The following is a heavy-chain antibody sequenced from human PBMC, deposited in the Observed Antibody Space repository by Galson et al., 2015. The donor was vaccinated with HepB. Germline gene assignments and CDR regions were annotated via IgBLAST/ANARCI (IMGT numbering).Heavy chain of an antibody. V-gene: IGHV4-4*02. Sequence: ETLSLTCAVSGDSISNDRWWSWVRQPPGEGLEWIGEAYHSGGTNYRPSLKSRVTISVDKSKNQFSLKLASVTAADTAVYYCARAKEGRGYFDYWGQGTLVTVSS. CDR2: AYHSGGT. CDR3: ARAKEGRGYFDY. D-gene: IGHD3-10*01. CDR1: GDSISNDRW. J-gene: IGHJ4*02.